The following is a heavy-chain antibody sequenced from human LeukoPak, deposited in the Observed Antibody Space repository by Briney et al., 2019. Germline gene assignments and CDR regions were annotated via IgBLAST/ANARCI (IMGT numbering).Heavy chain of an antibody. D-gene: IGHD6-13*01. V-gene: IGHV3-23*01. CDR3: TKDSQGFYGGFWYGTYGMDV. Sequence: GGSLRLSCVASGFIFDNFAMTWVRQAPGKGLEWVSTICDNIHYADSVRGRFTISRDNPRKTVFLQMNSLTPEDAATYYCTKDSQGFYGGFWYGTYGMDVWGQGTTVTVSS. CDR1: GFIFDNFA. CDR2: ICDNI. J-gene: IGHJ6*02.